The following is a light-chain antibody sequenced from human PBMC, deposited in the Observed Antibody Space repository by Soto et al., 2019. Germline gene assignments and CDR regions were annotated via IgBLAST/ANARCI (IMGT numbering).Light chain of an antibody. V-gene: IGLV1-47*01. Sequence: QSVLTQPPSASGTPGQRVTISCSGGRSNIGSNYVYWYHHLPGTTPKLLIYRNNQRPSGVPDRLSASKSGTSASLAISGLRPEDEALYYCATWDDTLRVVLFGGGTQLTVL. CDR1: RSNIGSNY. CDR3: ATWDDTLRVVL. CDR2: RNN. J-gene: IGLJ7*01.